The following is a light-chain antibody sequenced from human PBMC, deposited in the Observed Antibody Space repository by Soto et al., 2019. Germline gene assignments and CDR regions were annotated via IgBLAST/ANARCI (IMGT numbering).Light chain of an antibody. CDR1: SSDVGAYNF. CDR2: DVT. J-gene: IGLJ1*01. Sequence: QSVLTQPASVSGSPGQSITISCTGTSSDVGAYNFVSWYQQHSGKAPRLLIYDVTNRPSGVSNRFSGSKSGNTASLTISGLQAEDEADYYCSSYAGSSALEVFATGPKVTVL. V-gene: IGLV2-14*01. CDR3: SSYAGSSALEV.